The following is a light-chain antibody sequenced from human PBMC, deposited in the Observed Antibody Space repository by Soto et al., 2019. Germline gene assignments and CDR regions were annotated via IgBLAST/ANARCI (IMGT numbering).Light chain of an antibody. CDR1: SNDIGDYHY. V-gene: IGLV2-14*01. CDR3: SSYSGSSTLI. CDR2: EVN. J-gene: IGLJ2*01. Sequence: QSALTQPASVSRSPGQSITISCTGSSNDIGDYHYVSWYQQHPDKAPKLIIYEVNNRASGVSYRFSGSKSGSTASLTISGLQAEDEADYYCSSYSGSSTLIFGGGTKLTVL.